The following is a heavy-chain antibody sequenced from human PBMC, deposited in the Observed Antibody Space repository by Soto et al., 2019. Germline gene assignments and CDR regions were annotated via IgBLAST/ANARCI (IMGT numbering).Heavy chain of an antibody. CDR1: GYTFTDYF. V-gene: IGHV1-2*02. CDR3: AKAQFGSSTWYYYGMDV. Sequence: ASVKVSCKASGYTFTDYFMYWVRQAPGQGLEWRGWINPKSGGTNYAQKFQDRVTMASDTSINTAYMELGRLRSDDTAMYYCAKAQFGSSTWYYYGMDVWGQGTTVTVAS. D-gene: IGHD6-13*01. J-gene: IGHJ6*02. CDR2: INPKSGGT.